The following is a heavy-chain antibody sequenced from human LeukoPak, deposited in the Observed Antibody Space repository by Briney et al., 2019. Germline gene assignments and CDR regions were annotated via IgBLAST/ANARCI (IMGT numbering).Heavy chain of an antibody. CDR3: ATVVGATRPDY. J-gene: IGHJ4*02. V-gene: IGHV3-21*01. CDR1: GFTFSSYW. Sequence: PGGSLRLSCAASGFTFSSYWMSWVRQAPGKGLEWVSSISSSSSYIYYADSVKGRFTISRDNAKNSLYLQMNSLRAEDTAVYYCATVVGATRPDYWGQGTLVTVSS. D-gene: IGHD1-26*01. CDR2: ISSSSSYI.